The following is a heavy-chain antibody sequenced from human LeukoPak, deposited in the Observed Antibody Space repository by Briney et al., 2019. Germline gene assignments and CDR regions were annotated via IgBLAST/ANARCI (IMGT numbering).Heavy chain of an antibody. CDR3: ARSCSSSLRFDP. Sequence: PSETLSLTCTVSGGSISSSSYYWGWIRQPPGKGLEWIASISYTGSTYYKPSLKSRVTISLDTSKNQFSLKLSSVTAADTAVYYCARSCSSSLRFDPWGQGTLVTVSS. CDR2: ISYTGST. V-gene: IGHV4-39*01. J-gene: IGHJ5*02. CDR1: GGSISSSSYY. D-gene: IGHD6-13*01.